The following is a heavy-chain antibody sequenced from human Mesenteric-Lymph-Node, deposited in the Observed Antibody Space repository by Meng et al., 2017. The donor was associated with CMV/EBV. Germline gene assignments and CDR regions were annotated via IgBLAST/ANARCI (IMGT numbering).Heavy chain of an antibody. CDR1: GFTFSRYS. D-gene: IGHD6-13*01. J-gene: IGHJ6*02. CDR2: ISSSSSYI. Sequence: GGSLRLSCVASGFTFSRYSMNWVRQAPGKGLEWVSSISSSSSYIYYADSVKGRFTISRDNAKNSLYLQMNSLRAEDTAVYYCARVKGSSSWGDYYYYGMDVWGQGTTVTVSS. V-gene: IGHV3-21*01. CDR3: ARVKGSSSWGDYYYYGMDV.